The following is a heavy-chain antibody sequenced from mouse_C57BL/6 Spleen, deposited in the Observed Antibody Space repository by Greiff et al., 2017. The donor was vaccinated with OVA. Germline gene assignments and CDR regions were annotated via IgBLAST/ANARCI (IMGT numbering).Heavy chain of an antibody. J-gene: IGHJ2*01. Sequence: VHLVESGAELARPGASVKLSCKASGYTFTSYGISWVKQRTGQGLEWIGEIYPRSGNTYYNEKFKGKATLTADKSSSTAYMELRSLTSEDSAVYFCAREDRITTVVVDYWGQGTTLTVSS. CDR3: AREDRITTVVVDY. D-gene: IGHD1-1*01. CDR2: IYPRSGNT. V-gene: IGHV1-81*01. CDR1: GYTFTSYG.